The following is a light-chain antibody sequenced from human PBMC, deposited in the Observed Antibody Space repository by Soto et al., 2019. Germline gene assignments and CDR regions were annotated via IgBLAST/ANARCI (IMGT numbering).Light chain of an antibody. J-gene: IGKJ2*01. Sequence: EIVLTQSPGTLSLSPGERATLSCRASQSVSSNYLAWYHQKPGQTPRLLIYGASSRATGIPDTFSGSGSGTYFTLTISRLEPEDFAVYYCQLYGDSPPDTFGQGTKLEIK. CDR2: GAS. CDR3: QLYGDSPPDT. CDR1: QSVSSNY. V-gene: IGKV3-20*01.